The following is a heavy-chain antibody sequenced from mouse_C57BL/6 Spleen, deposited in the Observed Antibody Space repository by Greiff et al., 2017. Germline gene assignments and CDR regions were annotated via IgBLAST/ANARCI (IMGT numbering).Heavy chain of an antibody. CDR3: ARHYSKGDYFDY. V-gene: IGHV5-6*01. CDR1: GFTFSSYG. CDR2: ISSGGSYT. Sequence: EVKLVESGGDLVKPGGSLKLSCAASGFTFSSYGMSWVRQTPDKRLEWVATISSGGSYTYYPDSVKGRFTISRDNAKNTLYLQMSSLKSEDTAMYYCARHYSKGDYFDYWGQGTTLTVSS. J-gene: IGHJ2*01. D-gene: IGHD2-5*01.